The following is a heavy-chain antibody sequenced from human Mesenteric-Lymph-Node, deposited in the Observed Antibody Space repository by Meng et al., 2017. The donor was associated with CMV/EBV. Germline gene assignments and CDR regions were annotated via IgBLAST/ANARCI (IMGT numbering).Heavy chain of an antibody. V-gene: IGHV3-74*01. J-gene: IGHJ6*02. CDR1: GFTFSSYW. CDR3: AREPGNDFWSGYYYYYYGMDV. CDR2: INGDESST. D-gene: IGHD3-3*01. Sequence: GESLKISCAASGFTFSSYWMHWVRQAPGKGLVWVSRINGDESSTSYADSLKGRITISRDNAKNTLYLQMNSLRAEDTAVYYCAREPGNDFWSGYYYYYYGMDVWGQGTTVTVSS.